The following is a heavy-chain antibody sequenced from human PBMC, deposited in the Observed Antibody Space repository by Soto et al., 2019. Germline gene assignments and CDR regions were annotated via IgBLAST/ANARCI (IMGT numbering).Heavy chain of an antibody. V-gene: IGHV4-30-2*01. J-gene: IGHJ5*02. CDR2: IYHSGST. D-gene: IGHD6-13*01. CDR3: ARGPRTGVNAAAGTRWFDP. CDR1: GGSISSGGYS. Sequence: KTSETLSLTCAVSGGSISSGGYSWSWIRQPPGKGLEWIGYIYHSGSTYYNPSLKSRVTISVDRSKNQFSLKLSSVTAADTAVYYCARGPRTGVNAAAGTRWFDPWGQGNLVTVSS.